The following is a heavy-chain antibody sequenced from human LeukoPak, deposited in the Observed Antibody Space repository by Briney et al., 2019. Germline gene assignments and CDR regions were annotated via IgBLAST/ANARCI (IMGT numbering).Heavy chain of an antibody. V-gene: IGHV4-38-2*02. Sequence: SETLSLTCTVSGFSISSDYYWGWIRQPPGKGLEWLGSVSHSGITYYNSSLNSRVTISVDTSKNQFSLKVNSVTAADTAVYYCVSAYCGGDCYHSLLTDWGQGARVIVSS. CDR2: VSHSGIT. J-gene: IGHJ1*01. CDR3: VSAYCGGDCYHSLLTD. D-gene: IGHD2-21*02. CDR1: GFSISSDYY.